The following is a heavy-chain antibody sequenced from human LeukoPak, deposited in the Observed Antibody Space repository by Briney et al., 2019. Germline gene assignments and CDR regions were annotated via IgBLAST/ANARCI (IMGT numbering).Heavy chain of an antibody. J-gene: IGHJ4*02. D-gene: IGHD4-23*01. CDR1: GFTFSSYG. CDR2: IWYDGSNK. CDR3: ARDQGWQQFDY. V-gene: IGHV3-33*01. Sequence: PGRSLRLSCAASGFTFSSYGMHWVSQAPGKGLEWVAVIWYDGSNKYYADSVKGRFTISRDNAKNSLYLQMNSLRAADTAVYYSARDQGWQQFDYWGQGTLVTVSS.